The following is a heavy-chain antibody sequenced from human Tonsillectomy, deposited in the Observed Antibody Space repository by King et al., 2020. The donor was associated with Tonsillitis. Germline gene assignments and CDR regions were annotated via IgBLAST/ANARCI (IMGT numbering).Heavy chain of an antibody. CDR2: ISNSGST. D-gene: IGHD3-22*01. V-gene: IGHV4-61*02. Sequence: VQLQESGPGLVKPSQTLSLTCTVSGDSISSGSYYWTWIRQPAGKELEWIGRISNSGSTNYNPSLKSRVTMSVHTSKNQFSLKLSSVTAADTAVYYCARAGRYYDRSGYYHYFDYWGQGTLVTVSS. J-gene: IGHJ4*02. CDR1: GDSISSGSYY. CDR3: ARAGRYYDRSGYYHYFDY.